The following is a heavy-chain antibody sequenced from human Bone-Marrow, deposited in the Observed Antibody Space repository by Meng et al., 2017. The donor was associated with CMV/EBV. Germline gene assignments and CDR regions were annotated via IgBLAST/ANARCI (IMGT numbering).Heavy chain of an antibody. CDR1: GYSFASYW. CDR2: IYPAESEI. D-gene: IGHD4-23*01. Sequence: GESLKISCKGSGYSFASYWIGWVRQLPGKGLEWMAIIYPAESEIRYSPSFQGQVSVSADRSTRTAYLQWSSLKASDTAMYYCARHGGNSGAWGQGTLVTVSS. V-gene: IGHV5-51*01. J-gene: IGHJ5*02. CDR3: ARHGGNSGA.